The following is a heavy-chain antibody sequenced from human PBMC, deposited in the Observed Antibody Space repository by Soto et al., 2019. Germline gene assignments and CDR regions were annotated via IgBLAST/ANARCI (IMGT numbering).Heavy chain of an antibody. CDR1: GFTFSTYG. CDR3: AKQGHYWYFDY. Sequence: LRLSCAASGFTFSTYGMTWVRQAPGKGLEWVATISTTGSDSYYADSVKGRFTISRDNSKNTLYFEMNNLRAEDTAIYFCAKQGHYWYFDYWGRGTLVTVSS. CDR2: ISTTGSDS. D-gene: IGHD2-8*02. V-gene: IGHV3-23*01. J-gene: IGHJ4*02.